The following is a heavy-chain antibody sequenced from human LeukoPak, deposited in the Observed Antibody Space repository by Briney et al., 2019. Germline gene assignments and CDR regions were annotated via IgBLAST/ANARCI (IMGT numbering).Heavy chain of an antibody. V-gene: IGHV4-61*02. CDR1: GGSISSGSYY. J-gene: IGHJ4*02. D-gene: IGHD4-17*01. Sequence: SETLSLTCTVSGGSISSGSYYWSWIRQPAGKGLEWIGRIYTSGSTNYNPSLKSRVTISLDTSKNQFSLKLSSMTAADTAVYYCANSIDFDYGDYYFDYWGQGALVTISS. CDR2: IYTSGST. CDR3: ANSIDFDYGDYYFDY.